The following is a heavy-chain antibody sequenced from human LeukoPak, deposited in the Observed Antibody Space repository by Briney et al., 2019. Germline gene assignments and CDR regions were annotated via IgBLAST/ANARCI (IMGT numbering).Heavy chain of an antibody. CDR3: ARDAKYYYGSRTYFFFEY. Sequence: SETLSLTCTVSGGSISSYYWSWIRQPPGKGLEWIGYIYYSGSTNYNPSLKSRVTISVDTSKNQFSLKLSSVTAADTAIYYCARDAKYYYGSRTYFFFEYWGQGTLLSVSS. CDR1: GGSISSYY. CDR2: IYYSGST. J-gene: IGHJ4*02. V-gene: IGHV4-59*12. D-gene: IGHD3-10*01.